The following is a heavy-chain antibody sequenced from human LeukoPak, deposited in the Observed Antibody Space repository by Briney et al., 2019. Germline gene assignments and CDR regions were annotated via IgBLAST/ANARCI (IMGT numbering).Heavy chain of an antibody. V-gene: IGHV4-39*01. CDR2: IYYSGST. D-gene: IGHD5-12*01. J-gene: IGHJ3*02. CDR1: GGSISSSSYY. Sequence: PSETLSLTCTVSGGSISSSSYYWGWIRQPPGKGLEWIGSIYYSGSTYYNPSLKSRVTISVDTSKNQFSLKLSSVTAADTAVYYCARGGYSGYLEWLYAFDIWGQGTMVTVSS. CDR3: ARGGYSGYLEWLYAFDI.